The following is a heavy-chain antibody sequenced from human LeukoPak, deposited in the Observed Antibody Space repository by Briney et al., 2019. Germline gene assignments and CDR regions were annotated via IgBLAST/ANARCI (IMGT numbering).Heavy chain of an antibody. CDR2: IIPIFGTA. CDR3: ASPTGGSGNSVRFDY. Sequence: SVKVSCTASGGTFSSYAISWVRQAPGQGLEWMGGIIPIFGTANYAQKFQGRVTITADESTSTAYMELSSLRSEDTAVYYCASPTGGSGNSVRFDYWGQGTLVTVSS. CDR1: GGTFSSYA. J-gene: IGHJ4*02. D-gene: IGHD4-23*01. V-gene: IGHV1-69*13.